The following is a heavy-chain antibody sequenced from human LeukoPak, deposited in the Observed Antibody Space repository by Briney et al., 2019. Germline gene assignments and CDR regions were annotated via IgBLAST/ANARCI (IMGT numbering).Heavy chain of an antibody. V-gene: IGHV4-34*01. CDR1: GGSFSGYY. CDR2: INHSGST. J-gene: IGHJ6*03. Sequence: SETLSLTCAVHGGSFSGYYWSWIRQPPGKGLEWIGEINHSGSTNYNPSLKSRVTISVDTSKNQFSLKLSSVTAADTAVYYCARKPPGRPYYYYYMDVWGKGTTVTVSS. CDR3: ARKPPGRPYYYYYMDV.